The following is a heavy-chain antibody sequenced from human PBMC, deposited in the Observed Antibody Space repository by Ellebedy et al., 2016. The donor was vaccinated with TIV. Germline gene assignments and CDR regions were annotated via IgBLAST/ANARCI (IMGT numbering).Heavy chain of an antibody. D-gene: IGHD1-26*01. J-gene: IGHJ6*02. Sequence: GESLKISCAASGLTFSSHAMSWVRQAPGKGLEWVSSITESGGNTYYADSVKGRFTISRDNSKNTLYLQMNSLRAEDTAVYYCATSGTYHYAMDVWGQGTTVTVSS. CDR1: GLTFSSHA. CDR2: ITESGGNT. CDR3: ATSGTYHYAMDV. V-gene: IGHV3-23*01.